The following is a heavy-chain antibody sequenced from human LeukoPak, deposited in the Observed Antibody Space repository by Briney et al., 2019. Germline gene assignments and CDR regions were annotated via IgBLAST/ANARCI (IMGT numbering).Heavy chain of an antibody. J-gene: IGHJ5*02. CDR2: IYYSGST. Sequence: SETLSLTCTVSGGSISSYYWSWIRQPPGKGLEWIGYIYYSGSTNYNPSLKSRVTISVDTSKNQFSLKLSSVTAADTAVYYCGREENYYDSSGYYYRFDPWGQGTLVTVSS. CDR1: GGSISSYY. V-gene: IGHV4-59*01. CDR3: GREENYYDSSGYYYRFDP. D-gene: IGHD3-22*01.